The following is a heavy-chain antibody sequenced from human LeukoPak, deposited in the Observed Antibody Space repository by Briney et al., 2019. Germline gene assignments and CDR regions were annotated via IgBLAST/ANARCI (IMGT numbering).Heavy chain of an antibody. J-gene: IGHJ3*02. V-gene: IGHV4-34*01. CDR2: INHSGST. Sequence: PSETLSLTCAVYGGSFSGYYWSWIRQPPGKGLEWIGEINHSGSTNYNPSLKSRVTISVDTSKNQFSLKLSSVTAADTAVYYCARDTVWSGFLDAFDIWAKGQWSPSPQ. CDR3: ARDTVWSGFLDAFDI. CDR1: GGSFSGYY. D-gene: IGHD3-3*01.